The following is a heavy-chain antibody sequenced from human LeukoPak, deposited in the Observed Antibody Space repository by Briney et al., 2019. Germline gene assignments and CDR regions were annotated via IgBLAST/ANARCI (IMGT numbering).Heavy chain of an antibody. J-gene: IGHJ5*02. CDR3: ARGHRSSWYTRCNWFDP. D-gene: IGHD6-13*01. V-gene: IGHV4-34*01. CDR2: INHSGST. CDR1: GGSFSGYY. Sequence: SETLSLTCAVYGGSFSGYYWSWIRQPPGKGLEWIGEINHSGSTNYNPSLKSRVTISVDTSKNQFSLKLSSVTAADTAVYYCARGHRSSWYTRCNWFDPWGQGTLVTVSS.